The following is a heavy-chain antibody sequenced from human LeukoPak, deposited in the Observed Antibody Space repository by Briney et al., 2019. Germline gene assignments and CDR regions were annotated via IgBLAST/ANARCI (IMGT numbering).Heavy chain of an antibody. CDR2: IKQDGTEK. CDR3: ARGPYYNFWSGQDY. D-gene: IGHD3-3*01. J-gene: IGHJ4*02. Sequence: GGSLRLSCAASGFTFSTYWMSWVRQAPGKGLEWVANIKQDGTEKYYVDSLRGRFTISRDNAKNSLYLQMISLRAEDTAVYYCARGPYYNFWSGQDYWSQGILVSVSS. V-gene: IGHV3-7*04. CDR1: GFTFSTYW.